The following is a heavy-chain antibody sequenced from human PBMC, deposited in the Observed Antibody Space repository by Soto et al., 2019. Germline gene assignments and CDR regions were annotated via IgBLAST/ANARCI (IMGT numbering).Heavy chain of an antibody. J-gene: IGHJ5*02. CDR1: GFTFDDYG. CDR2: ISWNSGSI. D-gene: IGHD1-1*01. Sequence: EVQLVESGGGLVQPGRSVRLSCAASGFTFDDYGMHWVRQAPGKGLEWVSGISWNSGSIGYADSVKGRFIISRDNAKTALYLQMNNLRPEDTAFYFCAKVSTTHTFGPLDPWGEGTLVTVCS. CDR3: AKVSTTHTFGPLDP. V-gene: IGHV3-9*01.